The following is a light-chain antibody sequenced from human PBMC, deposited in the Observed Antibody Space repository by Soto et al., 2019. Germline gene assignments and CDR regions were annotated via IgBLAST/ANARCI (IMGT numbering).Light chain of an antibody. CDR3: QQSFSIPFT. CDR1: QTIGKY. V-gene: IGKV1-39*01. CDR2: DAS. Sequence: IQMTQSPTSLSATVGYRVTITCRASQTIGKYLNWYQQQPGKVPKLLIYDASYLQSGVPSRFSGSESGTDFTLNISDLRPEDFATYYCQQSFSIPFTFGPRANVDI. J-gene: IGKJ3*01.